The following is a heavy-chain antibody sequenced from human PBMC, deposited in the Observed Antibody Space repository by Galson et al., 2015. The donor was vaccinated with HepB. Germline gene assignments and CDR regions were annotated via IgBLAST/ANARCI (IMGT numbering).Heavy chain of an antibody. V-gene: IGHV3-11*01. CDR1: GFIFNYHY. CDR2: INNASTAI. D-gene: IGHD5-24*01. CDR3: ARDSNREGYVFDL. Sequence: SLRLSCAASGFIFNYHYMTWIRQTPGKGLEWLSYINNASTAIRYADSVKGRFTISRDNAKSSLYLQMDNLRVDNTAVYYCARDSNREGYVFDLWGRGTLVTVSS. J-gene: IGHJ4*02.